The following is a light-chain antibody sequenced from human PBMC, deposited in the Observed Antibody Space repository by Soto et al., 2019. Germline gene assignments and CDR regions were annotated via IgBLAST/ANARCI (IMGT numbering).Light chain of an antibody. CDR2: KAS. Sequence: DIPMTQSPSTLSASAGDRVTITCRASQSISSWLAWYQQKPGKDPKLLIYKASSLKSGVPSRFSGSGSGTDFTLTISSLQPDDFATYYCQQYNSYPITFGQGTRLEIK. CDR1: QSISSW. CDR3: QQYNSYPIT. V-gene: IGKV1-5*03. J-gene: IGKJ5*01.